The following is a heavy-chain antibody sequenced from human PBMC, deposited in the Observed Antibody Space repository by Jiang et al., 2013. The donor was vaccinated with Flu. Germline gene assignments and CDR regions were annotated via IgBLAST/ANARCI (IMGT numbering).Heavy chain of an antibody. D-gene: IGHD3-22*01. CDR3: ARLPYSYDSRGYRTNAFDI. Sequence: CVSWIRQPPRKALEWLARIDWDDDKSYSTSLRTRLTISKDTSKNQVVLTMTNMDPVDTATYYCARLPYSYDSRGYRTNAFDIWGQGTMVTVSS. CDR1: C. J-gene: IGHJ3*02. CDR2: IDWDDDK. V-gene: IGHV2-70*11.